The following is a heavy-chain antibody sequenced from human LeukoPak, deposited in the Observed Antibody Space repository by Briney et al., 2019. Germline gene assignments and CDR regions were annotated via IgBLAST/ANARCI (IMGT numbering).Heavy chain of an antibody. J-gene: IGHJ4*02. D-gene: IGHD4-17*01. CDR2: IYYSGST. Sequence: KASETLSLTCTVSGGSISSGGYYWSWIRQHPGKGLEWIGYIYYSGSTYYNPSLKSRVTISVDTSKNQFSLKLSSVTAADTAVYYCARDLGNAVDYWGQGTLVTVSS. CDR1: GGSISSGGYY. V-gene: IGHV4-31*03. CDR3: ARDLGNAVDY.